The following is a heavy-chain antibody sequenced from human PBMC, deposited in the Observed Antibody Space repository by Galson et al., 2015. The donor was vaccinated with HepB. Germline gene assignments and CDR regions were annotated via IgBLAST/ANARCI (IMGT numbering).Heavy chain of an antibody. D-gene: IGHD2-15*01. CDR1: GFTFSSYA. Sequence: SLRLSCAASGFTFSSYAMHWVRQAPGKGLEWVAVISYDGSNKCYADSVKGRFTISRDNSKNTLYLQMNSLRAEDTAVYYCARDDCSGGSCLPEYYYGMDVWGQGTTVTVSS. CDR3: ARDDCSGGSCLPEYYYGMDV. V-gene: IGHV3-30*04. CDR2: ISYDGSNK. J-gene: IGHJ6*02.